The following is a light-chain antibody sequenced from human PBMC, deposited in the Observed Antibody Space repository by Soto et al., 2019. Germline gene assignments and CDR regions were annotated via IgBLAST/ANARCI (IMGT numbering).Light chain of an antibody. V-gene: IGKV1-5*03. CDR2: EAS. CDR1: QTISSW. Sequence: DIEMTQTPSTLSGSVGDRVTITCRASQTISSWLAWYQQKPGKAPRLLIYEASRLESGVPSRISGSGSGTEFTLTISSLQPDDFATYYCQQYTNYPWTFGQGTKVEIK. J-gene: IGKJ1*01. CDR3: QQYTNYPWT.